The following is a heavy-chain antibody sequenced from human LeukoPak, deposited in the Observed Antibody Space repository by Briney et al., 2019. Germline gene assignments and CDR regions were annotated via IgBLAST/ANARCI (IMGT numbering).Heavy chain of an antibody. D-gene: IGHD1-1*01. CDR1: GGSIISYY. J-gene: IGHJ6*03. Sequence: SETLSLTCTVSGGSIISYYWSWIRQPPGKGLEWIGYIYSSGSTNYNPSLKSRVTISVDTSKKQFSLKLSSVTAADTAVYYCARVYNNSDYYYYYIDVWGKGTTVTVSS. CDR2: IYSSGST. V-gene: IGHV4-59*01. CDR3: ARVYNNSDYYYYYIDV.